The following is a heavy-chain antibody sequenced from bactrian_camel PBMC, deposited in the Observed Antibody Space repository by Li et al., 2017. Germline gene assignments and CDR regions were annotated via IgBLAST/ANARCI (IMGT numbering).Heavy chain of an antibody. Sequence: HVQLVESGGGLVQPGGSLRLSCAASGFSSYYMMWVRQAPGKGLEWVSSGYTEGASTYYADSVKGRFTISRDNVKNTLYLQLDSLNTEDTAMYYCAKDPKMYGGSWLSPDIDHWGQGTQVTVS. CDR3: AKDPKMYGGSWLSPDIDH. V-gene: IGHV3-2*01. CDR2: GYTEGAST. CDR1: GFSSYY. D-gene: IGHD6*01. J-gene: IGHJ4*01.